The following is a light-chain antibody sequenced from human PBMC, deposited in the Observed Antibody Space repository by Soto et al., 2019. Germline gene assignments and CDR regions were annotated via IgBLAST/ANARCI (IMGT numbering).Light chain of an antibody. Sequence: EVVTTQSPDTLSLSPGERATFSCRASQSISSSYLGWYHQKPGQAPRLLIYDASTRATGIPARFSGSGSGTEFILTISSLQSEDFGVYYCQQYNNWPPITFGQGTRLEIK. CDR1: QSISSSY. V-gene: IGKV3D-15*01. J-gene: IGKJ5*01. CDR2: DAS. CDR3: QQYNNWPPIT.